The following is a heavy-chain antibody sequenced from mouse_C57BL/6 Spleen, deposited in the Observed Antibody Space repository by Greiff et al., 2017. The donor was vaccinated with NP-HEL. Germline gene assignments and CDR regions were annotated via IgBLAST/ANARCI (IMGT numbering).Heavy chain of an antibody. CDR3: ARVPYGSSSFDY. Sequence: VQLQQPGAELVMPGASVKLSCKASGYTFTSYWMHWVKQRPGQGLEWIGEIDPSDSYTNYNQKFKGKSTLTVDKSSSPAYMQLSSLTSEDSAVYYCARVPYGSSSFDYWGQGTTLTVSS. D-gene: IGHD1-1*01. CDR1: GYTFTSYW. J-gene: IGHJ2*01. V-gene: IGHV1-69*01. CDR2: IDPSDSYT.